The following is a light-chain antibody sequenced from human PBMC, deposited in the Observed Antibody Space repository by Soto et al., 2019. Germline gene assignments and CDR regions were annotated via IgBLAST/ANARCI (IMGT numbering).Light chain of an antibody. CDR2: DAS. CDR3: QQRSNWPPIN. Sequence: EIVLTQSPATLSLSPGERATISCRASQSVSSYLAWYQQKPGQAPRLLIYDASNRATGIPARFSGSGSGTDFTLTISSLEPEDFAVYYCQQRSNWPPINFGQGTRRRLN. CDR1: QSVSSY. V-gene: IGKV3-11*01. J-gene: IGKJ5*01.